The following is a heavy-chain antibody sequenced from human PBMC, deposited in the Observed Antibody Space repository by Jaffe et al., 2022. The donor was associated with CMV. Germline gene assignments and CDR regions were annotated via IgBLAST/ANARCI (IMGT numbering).Heavy chain of an antibody. V-gene: IGHV3-23*01. CDR2: ISGSGGST. Sequence: EVQLLESGGGLVQPGGSLRLSCAASGFTFSSYAMSWVRQAPGKGLEWVSAISGSGGSTYYADSVKGRFTISRDNSKNTLYLQMNSLRAEDTAVYYCAKDGDLAIVVAYPYYYFDYWGQGTLVTVSS. J-gene: IGHJ4*02. CDR3: AKDGDLAIVVAYPYYYFDY. D-gene: IGHD6-19*01. CDR1: GFTFSSYA.